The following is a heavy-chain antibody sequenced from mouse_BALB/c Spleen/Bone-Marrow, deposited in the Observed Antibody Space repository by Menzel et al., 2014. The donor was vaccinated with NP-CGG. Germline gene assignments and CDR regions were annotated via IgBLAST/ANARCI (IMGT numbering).Heavy chain of an antibody. CDR2: INPDSNTI. V-gene: IGHV4-1*02. Sequence: EVQGVESGGGLVQPGGSLKLSCAASGFDFSRYWMSWVRQAPGKGLEWIGEINPDSNTINYTPSLKDKFITSRDNAKNTLYLQMSKVRSEDTALYYCSRLGYYGGFAYWGQGTLVTVSA. D-gene: IGHD2-3*01. J-gene: IGHJ3*01. CDR1: GFDFSRYW. CDR3: SRLGYYGGFAY.